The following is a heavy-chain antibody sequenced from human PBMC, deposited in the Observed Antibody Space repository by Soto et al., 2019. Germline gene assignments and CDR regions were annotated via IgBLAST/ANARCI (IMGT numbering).Heavy chain of an antibody. Sequence: ASVQVSCKASGYTFTGYYMHWVRQAPGQGLEWMGWINPNSGGTNYAQKFQGRVAMTRDTSISTAYMELSRLRSDDTAVYYCARDNLFRLNWFDPWGQGTLVT. CDR3: ARDNLFRLNWFDP. J-gene: IGHJ5*02. V-gene: IGHV1-2*02. CDR2: INPNSGGT. D-gene: IGHD3-10*02. CDR1: GYTFTGYY.